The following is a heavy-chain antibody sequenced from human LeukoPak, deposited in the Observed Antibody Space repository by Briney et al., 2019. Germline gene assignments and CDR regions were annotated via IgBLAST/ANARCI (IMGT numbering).Heavy chain of an antibody. CDR1: GFTFSSYG. J-gene: IGHJ4*02. V-gene: IGHV3-30*02. D-gene: IGHD3/OR15-3a*01. Sequence: GGSLRLSCAASGFTFSSYGMHWVRQAPGKGLEWVAFIRYDGSNKYYADSVKGRFTISRDNSKNTLYLQMNSLRAEDTAVYYCAREVGWLWDYWGQGTLVTVSS. CDR2: IRYDGSNK. CDR3: AREVGWLWDY.